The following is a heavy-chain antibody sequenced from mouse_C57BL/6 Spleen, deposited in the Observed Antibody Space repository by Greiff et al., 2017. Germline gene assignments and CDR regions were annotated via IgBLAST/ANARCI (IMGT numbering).Heavy chain of an antibody. D-gene: IGHD1-1*01. V-gene: IGHV1-81*01. CDR2: IYPRSGNT. CDR3: APITTVVDPLAY. CDR1: GYTFTSYG. J-gene: IGHJ3*01. Sequence: VQLVESGAELARPGASVKLSCKASGYTFTSYGISWVQQRTGQGLGWIGEIYPRSGNTYYNEKFKGKATLTADKSSSTAYMELRSLTSEDSAVYFCAPITTVVDPLAYWGQGTLVTVSA.